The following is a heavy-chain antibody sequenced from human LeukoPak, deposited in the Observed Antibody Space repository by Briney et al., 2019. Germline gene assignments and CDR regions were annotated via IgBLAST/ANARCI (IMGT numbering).Heavy chain of an antibody. CDR1: GFTFSSYG. J-gene: IGHJ5*02. Sequence: GGSLRLSCAASGFTFSSYGMHWVRQAPGKGLEWVAVISYDGSNKYYADSVKGRFTISRDNSKNTLYLQMNSLRAEDTAVYYCAKNVLRYDSSGPGPWGQGNLVTVSS. CDR2: ISYDGSNK. D-gene: IGHD3-22*01. V-gene: IGHV3-30*18. CDR3: AKNVLRYDSSGPGP.